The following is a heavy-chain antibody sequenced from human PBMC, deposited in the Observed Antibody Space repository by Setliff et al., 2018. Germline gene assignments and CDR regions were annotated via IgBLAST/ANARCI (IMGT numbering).Heavy chain of an antibody. J-gene: IGHJ4*02. CDR2: IYAGDSDT. V-gene: IGHV5-51*01. CDR1: GYSFANSW. D-gene: IGHD3-22*01. CDR3: ARHPYYDSSGYYSYFDY. Sequence: PGESLKISCKGSGYSFANSWIAWVRQMPGKGLEWMGVIYAGDSDTRYRPSFQGQVTISVDKSISTAYLQWSSLKASDTAMYYCARHPYYDSSGYYSYFDYWGQGALVTVSS.